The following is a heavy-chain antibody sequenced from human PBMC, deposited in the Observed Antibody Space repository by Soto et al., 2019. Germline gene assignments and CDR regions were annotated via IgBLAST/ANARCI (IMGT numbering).Heavy chain of an antibody. Sequence: PSETLSLTCGVSGYSISSGYYWGWIRQPPGKGLEWIGSIYHSGNIYYNPSLNRRVTISVDTAKNQFSLKLSSVTAADTAVYYCARTRYYYDSSGYSEEGWFDPWSQGTLVT. CDR3: ARTRYYYDSSGYSEEGWFDP. CDR1: GYSISSGYY. D-gene: IGHD3-22*01. CDR2: IYHSGNI. V-gene: IGHV4-38-2*01. J-gene: IGHJ5*02.